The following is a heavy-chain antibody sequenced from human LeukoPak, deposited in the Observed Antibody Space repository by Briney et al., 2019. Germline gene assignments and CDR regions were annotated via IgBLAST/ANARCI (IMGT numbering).Heavy chain of an antibody. J-gene: IGHJ4*02. D-gene: IGHD6-6*01. CDR1: GFTFDDYA. Sequence: GGSLRLSCAASGFTFDDYAMHWVRQAPGKGLEWVSGISWNSSSIGYADSVKGRFTISRDNAKNSLYLQMNSPRAEDMALYYCAKDISSEYSSASGFDYWGQGTLVTVSS. V-gene: IGHV3-9*03. CDR3: AKDISSEYSSASGFDY. CDR2: ISWNSSSI.